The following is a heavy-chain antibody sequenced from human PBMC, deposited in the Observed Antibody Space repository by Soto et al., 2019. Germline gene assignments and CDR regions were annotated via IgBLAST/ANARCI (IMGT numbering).Heavy chain of an antibody. V-gene: IGHV3-23*01. J-gene: IGHJ4*02. Sequence: GGSLRLSCAASGFTFSIFAMSWVRQSPGKGLEWASTISGSGGSTYYADAVKGRFTISRDNSMGTLYLQMKSLRVEDTAIYYCAKEVSLGSTVDLGYWGQGALVTVSS. D-gene: IGHD7-27*01. CDR2: ISGSGGST. CDR3: AKEVSLGSTVDLGY. CDR1: GFTFSIFA.